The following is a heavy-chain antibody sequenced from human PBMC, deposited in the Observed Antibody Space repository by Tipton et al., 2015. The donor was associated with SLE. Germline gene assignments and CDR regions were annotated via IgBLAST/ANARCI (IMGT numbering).Heavy chain of an antibody. V-gene: IGHV4-34*01. J-gene: IGHJ6*03. Sequence: LSLTCTVSGGSISGYYWSWIRQPPGKGLEWIGEINPSGSANYNPSLKSRVTISVDTSKKQFSLKLSSVTAADTAVFYCARAIGRVLPMDVWGKGTTVTVSS. D-gene: IGHD1-26*01. CDR1: GGSISGYY. CDR2: INPSGSA. CDR3: ARAIGRVLPMDV.